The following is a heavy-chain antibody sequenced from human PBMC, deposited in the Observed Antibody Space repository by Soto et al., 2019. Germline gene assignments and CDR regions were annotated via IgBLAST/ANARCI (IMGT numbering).Heavy chain of an antibody. CDR1: GFTFSSYG. J-gene: IGHJ4*02. Sequence: SLRLSCAASGFTFSSYGMHWVRQAPGKGLEWVAVISYDGSNKYYADSVKGRFTISRDNSKNTLYLQMNSLRAEDTAVYYCAKEDYDILTGPPPYFDYWGQGT. V-gene: IGHV3-30*18. D-gene: IGHD3-9*01. CDR3: AKEDYDILTGPPPYFDY. CDR2: ISYDGSNK.